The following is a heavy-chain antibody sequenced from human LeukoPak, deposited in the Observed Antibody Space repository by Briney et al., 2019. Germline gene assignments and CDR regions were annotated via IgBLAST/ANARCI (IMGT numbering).Heavy chain of an antibody. Sequence: PGGSLRLSCAASGFTFSDYYMSWIRQAPGKGLEWVSYISSSGSTIYYADSVKGRFTISRDNAKNSLYLQMNSLRAEDTAVYYCERDIIVQGTSWNAFDIWGQGTMVTVSS. CDR3: ERDIIVQGTSWNAFDI. CDR2: ISSSGSTI. V-gene: IGHV3-11*01. J-gene: IGHJ3*02. D-gene: IGHD2-2*01. CDR1: GFTFSDYY.